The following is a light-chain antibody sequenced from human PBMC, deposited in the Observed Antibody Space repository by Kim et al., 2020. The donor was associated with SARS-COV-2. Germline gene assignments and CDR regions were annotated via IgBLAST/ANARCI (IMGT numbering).Light chain of an antibody. CDR2: GAS. CDR3: QQYGSSPQT. J-gene: IGKJ1*01. Sequence: SPGERATLSCRASQSVSSSYLAWYQQKPGQAPRLLIYGASSRATGIPDRFSGSGSGTDITLTISRLEPEDFAVYYCQQYGSSPQTFGQGTKVEIK. V-gene: IGKV3-20*01. CDR1: QSVSSSY.